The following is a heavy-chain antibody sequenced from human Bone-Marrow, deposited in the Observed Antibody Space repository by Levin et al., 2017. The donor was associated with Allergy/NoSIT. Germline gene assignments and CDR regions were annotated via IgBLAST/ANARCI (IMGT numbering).Heavy chain of an antibody. CDR3: ARDDYGYFQH. Sequence: SCAASGFTFSSYAMHWVRQAPGKGLEWVAVISYDGSNKYYADSVKGRFTISRDNSKNTLYLQMNSLRAEDTAVYYCARDDYGYFQHWGQGTLVTVSS. CDR2: ISYDGSNK. CDR1: GFTFSSYA. D-gene: IGHD4-17*01. J-gene: IGHJ1*01. V-gene: IGHV3-30*04.